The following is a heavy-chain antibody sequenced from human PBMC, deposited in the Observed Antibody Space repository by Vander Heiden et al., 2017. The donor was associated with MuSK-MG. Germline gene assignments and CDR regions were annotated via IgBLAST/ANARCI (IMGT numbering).Heavy chain of an antibody. J-gene: IGHJ6*02. CDR1: GYTFTSYG. CDR3: ARVGTSRQYYSYYGMDV. V-gene: IGHV1-18*01. Sequence: QVQLVQSGAEVQKPGASVKVSCKASGYTFTSYGISWVRQAPGQGLEWMGWISAYDGKTKNAQKFQDRVTMTTDTSTSTAYMELRSLRSDDTAVYYCARVGTSRQYYSYYGMDVWGQGTTVTVSS. CDR2: ISAYDGKT.